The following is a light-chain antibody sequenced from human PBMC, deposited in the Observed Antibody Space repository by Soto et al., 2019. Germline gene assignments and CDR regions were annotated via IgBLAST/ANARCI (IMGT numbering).Light chain of an antibody. CDR2: GAS. Sequence: DIQLTQSPSSVSASVGDRVTLSCRASQDISTRLAWYQQKPGTAPKLLIYGASTSGSGVPSRFSGSGSGTDFSLTVSSLQSEDFATYYCQHAHTCPLTFGQGTKVDIK. CDR3: QHAHTCPLT. CDR1: QDISTR. J-gene: IGKJ1*01. V-gene: IGKV1-12*01.